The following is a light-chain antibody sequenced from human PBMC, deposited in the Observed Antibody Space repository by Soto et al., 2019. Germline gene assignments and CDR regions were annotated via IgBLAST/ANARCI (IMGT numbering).Light chain of an antibody. CDR2: KAS. CDR1: QTIDSW. Sequence: DIQMTQSPSTLSASVGDRVTITCRASQTIDSWLAWYQQRPGKPPNLLIYKASTLASGVPSRFSGSGSGTDFTLTINSLQPEDFATYYCQQAASFPITFGQGTRLEIK. J-gene: IGKJ5*01. V-gene: IGKV1-5*03. CDR3: QQAASFPIT.